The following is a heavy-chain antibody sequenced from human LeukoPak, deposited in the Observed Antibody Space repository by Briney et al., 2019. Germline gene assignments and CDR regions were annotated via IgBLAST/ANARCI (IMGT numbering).Heavy chain of an antibody. Sequence: PSETLSLTCTVSGGSVSSGSYYWSWIRQPPGKGLEWIGYIYYSGSTNYDPSLKSRVTISVDTSKNQFSLKLSSVTAADTAVYYCARGRKGALLWFGELSSHYYYGMDVWGQGTTVTVSS. D-gene: IGHD3-10*01. CDR3: ARGRKGALLWFGELSSHYYYGMDV. V-gene: IGHV4-61*01. CDR2: IYYSGST. CDR1: GGSVSSGSYY. J-gene: IGHJ6*02.